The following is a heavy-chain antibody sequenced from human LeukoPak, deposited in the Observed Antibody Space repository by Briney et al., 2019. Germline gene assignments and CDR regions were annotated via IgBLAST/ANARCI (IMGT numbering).Heavy chain of an antibody. J-gene: IGHJ4*02. V-gene: IGHV4-59*08. CDR2: IYYSGST. CDR1: GGSISSYY. CDR3: ARVGFASKWGFDS. Sequence: SETLSLTCTVSGGSISSYYWSWIRQPPAKGVEWSGYIYYSGSTNYNPSLKSRVTISVETSKNQSSLSLTSVTAADTAFYFCARVGFASKWGFDSWGLGTLVTVSS. D-gene: IGHD2-2*01.